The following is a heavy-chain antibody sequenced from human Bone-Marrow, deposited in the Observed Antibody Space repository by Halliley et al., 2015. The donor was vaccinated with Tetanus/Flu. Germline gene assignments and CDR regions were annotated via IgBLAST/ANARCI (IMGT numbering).Heavy chain of an antibody. V-gene: IGHV1-18*01. CDR2: ISAYNGDT. Sequence: WISAYNGDTNYARKFQDRVTMTRDTSTSTVYMELRSLRSDDTAVYYCARDPSYDSLTHKWSDPWGQGTLVIVSS. CDR3: ARDPSYDSLTHKWSDP. D-gene: IGHD3-9*01. J-gene: IGHJ5*02.